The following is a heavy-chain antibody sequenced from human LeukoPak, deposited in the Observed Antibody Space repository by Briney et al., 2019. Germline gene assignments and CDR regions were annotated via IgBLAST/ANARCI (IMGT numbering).Heavy chain of an antibody. CDR3: AKPLPSSPWSYYFDY. CDR2: ISNDGSNT. CDR1: GFTFSSFG. V-gene: IGHV3-30*18. Sequence: GGSLRLSCAASGFTFSSFGMRWVRQAPGKGLEWVPVISNDGSNTFYSDSVKGRFTISRDNSKNTLFLQMDRLRAEDTAVYYCAKPLPSSPWSYYFDYWGQGTMVTVSS. D-gene: IGHD2-2*01. J-gene: IGHJ4*02.